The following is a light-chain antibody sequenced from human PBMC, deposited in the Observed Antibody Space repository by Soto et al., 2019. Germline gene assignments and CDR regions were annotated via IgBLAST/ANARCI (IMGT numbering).Light chain of an antibody. CDR3: QQYGSSGT. CDR2: GAS. Sequence: EILMTQSPATLSVSPGEGATLSCRASQSVGSNLAWYQQKPGQAPRLLIYGASTRATGIPDRFSGSGSGTDFTLTISRLEPEDFAVYYCQQYGSSGTFGQGTKVDIK. V-gene: IGKV3-20*01. CDR1: QSVGSN. J-gene: IGKJ1*01.